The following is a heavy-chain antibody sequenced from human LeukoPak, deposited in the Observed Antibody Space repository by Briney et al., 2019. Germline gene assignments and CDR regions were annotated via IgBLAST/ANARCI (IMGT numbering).Heavy chain of an antibody. CDR2: INHSGST. D-gene: IGHD2-2*01. CDR3: ARGRKDIVVVPAAIFNN. J-gene: IGHJ4*02. CDR1: GGSFSGYY. V-gene: IGHV4-34*01. Sequence: SETLSLTCAVYGGSFSGYYWSWIRQPPGKGLEWIGEINHSGSTNYNPSLKSRVTISVDTSKNQFSLKLSSVTAADTAVYYCARGRKDIVVVPAAIFNNWGQGTLVTVSS.